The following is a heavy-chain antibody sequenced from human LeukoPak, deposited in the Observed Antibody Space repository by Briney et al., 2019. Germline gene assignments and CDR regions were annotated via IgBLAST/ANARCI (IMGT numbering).Heavy chain of an antibody. J-gene: IGHJ4*02. CDR1: GFTFSSYA. Sequence: GRSLRLSCAASGFTFSSYAMHWVRQAPGKGLEWVAVISYDGSNKYYADSVKGRFTISRDNSKNTLYLQMSSLRAEDTAVYYCASLGQGGSSDSDYWGQGTLVTVSS. V-gene: IGHV3-30-3*01. CDR3: ASLGQGGSSDSDY. D-gene: IGHD1-26*01. CDR2: ISYDGSNK.